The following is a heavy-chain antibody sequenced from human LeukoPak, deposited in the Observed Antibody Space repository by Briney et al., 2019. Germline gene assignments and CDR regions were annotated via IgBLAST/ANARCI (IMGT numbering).Heavy chain of an antibody. CDR3: ATGGGYSYAETFDY. J-gene: IGHJ4*02. V-gene: IGHV1-24*01. CDR2: FDPEDGET. CDR1: GYTLTELS. Sequence: GASVKVSCKVSGYTLTELSMHWVRQAHGKGLEWMGGFDPEDGETIYAQKFQGRVTMTEDTSTDTAYMELSSLRSEDTAVYYCATGGGYSYAETFDYWGQGTLVTVSS. D-gene: IGHD5-18*01.